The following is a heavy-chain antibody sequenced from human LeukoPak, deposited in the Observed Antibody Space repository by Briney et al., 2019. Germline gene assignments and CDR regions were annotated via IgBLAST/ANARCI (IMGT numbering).Heavy chain of an antibody. Sequence: GGSLRLSCAASGFTFSSYAMSWVRQAPGKGLEWVSAISGSGGSTYYADSVKGRFTISRDNAKNSLSLQMNGLRVEDTALYYCATDGGNYPDRFDPWGQGTLVTVSS. CDR1: GFTFSSYA. CDR2: ISGSGGST. D-gene: IGHD3-16*01. V-gene: IGHV3-23*01. J-gene: IGHJ5*02. CDR3: ATDGGNYPDRFDP.